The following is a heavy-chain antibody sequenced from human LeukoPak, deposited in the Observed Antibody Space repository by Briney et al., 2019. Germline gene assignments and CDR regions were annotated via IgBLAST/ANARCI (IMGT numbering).Heavy chain of an antibody. D-gene: IGHD4-17*01. V-gene: IGHV3-33*01. J-gene: IGHJ4*02. Sequence: GRSLRLSCAASGFTFSSYGMHWVRQAPGKGLEWVAVIWYDGSNKYYADSVKGRFTISRDNSKNTLYLQMNSLRAEDTAVYYCASNHYGDYGYFDYWGQGTLVTVSS. CDR3: ASNHYGDYGYFDY. CDR1: GFTFSSYG. CDR2: IWYDGSNK.